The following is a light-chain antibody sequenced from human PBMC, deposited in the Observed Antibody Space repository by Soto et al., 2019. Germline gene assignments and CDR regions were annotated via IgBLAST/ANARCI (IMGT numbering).Light chain of an antibody. Sequence: SVLTQPASVSGSPGQSIAISCTGTSSDVGSYNYVSWYQQHPGKAPKLMIYDVSNRPSGVSDRFSGSKSGNTASLTISGLQAEDEADYFCNSYTSSSTDVFGTGTKVTVL. J-gene: IGLJ1*01. V-gene: IGLV2-14*03. CDR3: NSYTSSSTDV. CDR2: DVS. CDR1: SSDVGSYNY.